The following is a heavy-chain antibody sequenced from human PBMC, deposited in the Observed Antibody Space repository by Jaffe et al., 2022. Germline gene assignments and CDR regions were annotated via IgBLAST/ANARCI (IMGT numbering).Heavy chain of an antibody. D-gene: IGHD3-3*01. CDR1: GYTFTSYA. Sequence: QVQLVQSGAEVKKPGASVKVSCKASGYTFTSYAMHWVRQAPGQRLEWMGWINAGNGNTKYSQKFQGRVTITRDTSASTAYMELSSLRSEDTAVYYCARPHYDFWEGHYYYYYMDVWGKGTTVTVSS. J-gene: IGHJ6*03. CDR3: ARPHYDFWEGHYYYYYMDV. CDR2: INAGNGNT. V-gene: IGHV1-3*01.